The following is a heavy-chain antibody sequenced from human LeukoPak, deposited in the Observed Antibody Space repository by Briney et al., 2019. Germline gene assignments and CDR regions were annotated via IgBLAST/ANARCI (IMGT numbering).Heavy chain of an antibody. CDR3: AKQPYNYYYLDV. CDR1: GFTFSSYG. V-gene: IGHV3-23*01. D-gene: IGHD2-21*01. J-gene: IGHJ6*03. Sequence: GGSLRLSCAASGFTFSSYGMNWVRQAPGKGLEWVSGISGSGGTTYYADSVKGRFTISRDNSNYMLFLHMNNLRAEDTAIYYCAKQPYNYYYLDVWGKGTTVTVSS. CDR2: ISGSGGTT.